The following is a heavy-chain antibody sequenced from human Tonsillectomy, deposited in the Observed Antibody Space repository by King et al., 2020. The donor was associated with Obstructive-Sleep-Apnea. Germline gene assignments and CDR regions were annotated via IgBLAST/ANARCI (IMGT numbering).Heavy chain of an antibody. CDR3: ARVSLLVRTYYFDF. CDR1: GYTFTGYY. CDR2: INPNSGGT. Sequence: QLVQSGAEVKKPGASVKVSCKASGYTFTGYYIHWVRQAPGQGLEWMGWINPNSGGTDYAENFQGRVTMTRDTSINPAYMDLSRLRSDDTAVYFCARVSLLVRTYYFDFWGQGTLVAVSS. D-gene: IGHD1-7*01. V-gene: IGHV1-2*02. J-gene: IGHJ4*02.